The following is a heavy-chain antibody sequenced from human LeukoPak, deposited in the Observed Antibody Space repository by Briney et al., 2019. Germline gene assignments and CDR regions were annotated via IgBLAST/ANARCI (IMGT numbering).Heavy chain of an antibody. CDR2: IYDDNT. Sequence: GGSLRLSCAASGFTVSAYAMAWVRQAPGKGLEWVSTIYDDNTYYADSVKGRFAISTDNSKNTLYLQMNSLRVEDTAVYYCAKDLGDSSGYYLYYFDYWGQGTLVTVSS. V-gene: IGHV3-23*01. J-gene: IGHJ4*02. D-gene: IGHD3-22*01. CDR1: GFTVSAYA. CDR3: AKDLGDSSGYYLYYFDY.